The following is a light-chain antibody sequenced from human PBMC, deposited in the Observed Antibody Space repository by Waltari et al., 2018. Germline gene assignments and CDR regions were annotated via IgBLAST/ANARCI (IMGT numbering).Light chain of an antibody. CDR2: AAS. V-gene: IGKV1-39*01. CDR1: QSISSY. CDR3: QQSYCTPPERYT. Sequence: DIQMTQSPSSLSASVGDRVTITCRASQSISSYLNWYQQKPGKAPKLLIYAASSLQSGVPSRFSGSGSGTDFTLTISSLQPEDFATYYCQQSYCTPPERYTFGQGTKLEIK. J-gene: IGKJ2*01.